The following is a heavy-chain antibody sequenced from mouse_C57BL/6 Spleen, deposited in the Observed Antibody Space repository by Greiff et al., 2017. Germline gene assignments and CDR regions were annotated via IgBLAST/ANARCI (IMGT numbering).Heavy chain of an antibody. J-gene: IGHJ4*01. CDR3: ARENGTSYAMDY. Sequence: QVQLQQPGAELVKPGASVKMSCKASGYTFTSYWITWVKQRPGQGLEWIGDIYPGSGSTNYNEKFKSKATLTVDTSSSPAYMQLSSLTSEDSAVYYCARENGTSYAMDYWGQGTSVTVSS. CDR2: IYPGSGST. CDR1: GYTFTSYW. V-gene: IGHV1-55*01. D-gene: IGHD1-1*01.